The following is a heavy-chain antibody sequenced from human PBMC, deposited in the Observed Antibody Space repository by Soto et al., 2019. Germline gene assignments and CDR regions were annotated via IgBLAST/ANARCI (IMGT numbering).Heavy chain of an antibody. CDR3: TRDHCSSTSCSSTGIDY. Sequence: PGGCLGLSCAACGVTFRSYGMNVVRQAPGTGLEWVSYISSNSRTIYYADSVKGRFTISRDNGRDSLYLQMSGLRDEDTAVYYCTRDHCSSTSCSSTGIDYWGQGTPVTVSS. J-gene: IGHJ4*02. CDR2: ISSNSRTI. V-gene: IGHV3-48*02. CDR1: GVTFRSYG. D-gene: IGHD2-2*01.